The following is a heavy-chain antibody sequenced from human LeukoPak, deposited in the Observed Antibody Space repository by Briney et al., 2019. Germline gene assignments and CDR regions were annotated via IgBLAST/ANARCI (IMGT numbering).Heavy chain of an antibody. CDR3: AKLYNYGYIN. V-gene: IGHV3-66*01. D-gene: IGHD5-18*01. J-gene: IGHJ4*02. CDR2: IYSGGST. CDR1: GFTLRNYA. Sequence: GGSLRLSCAASGFTLRNYAMSWVRQAPGKELEWVSVIYSGGSTYYADSVKGRFTISRDNSKNTLYLQMDSLRTEDTAVYFCAKLYNYGYINWGQGTLVTVSS.